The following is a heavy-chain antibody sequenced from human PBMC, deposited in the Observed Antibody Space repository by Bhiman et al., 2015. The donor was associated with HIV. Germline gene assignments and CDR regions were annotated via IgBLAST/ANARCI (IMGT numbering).Heavy chain of an antibody. CDR3: AREDIVVVPALSLDLNWFDP. CDR2: ISSSGSTI. CDR1: GFTFSDYY. J-gene: IGHJ5*02. D-gene: IGHD2-2*01. V-gene: IGHV3-11*04. Sequence: QVQLVESGGGVVQPGGSLRLSCAASGFTFSDYYMSWIRQAPGKGLEWVSYISSSGSTIYYADSVKGRFTISRDNAKNSLYLQMNSLRAEDTAVYYCAREDIVVVPALSLDLNWFDPWGQGTLVTVSS.